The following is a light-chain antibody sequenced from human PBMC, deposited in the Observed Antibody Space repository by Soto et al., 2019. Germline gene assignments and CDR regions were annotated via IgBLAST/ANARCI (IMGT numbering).Light chain of an antibody. Sequence: DIQMTQSPSTLSGSVGDRVTITCRASQTISSGLAWYQQKPGKAPKLLIYKASTLKSGVPSRCSGSVYGTEFTLTISSLQLDDFATYYCQHYNSYSEAFGQGTKVDIK. CDR1: QTISSG. V-gene: IGKV1-5*03. J-gene: IGKJ1*01. CDR2: KAS. CDR3: QHYNSYSEA.